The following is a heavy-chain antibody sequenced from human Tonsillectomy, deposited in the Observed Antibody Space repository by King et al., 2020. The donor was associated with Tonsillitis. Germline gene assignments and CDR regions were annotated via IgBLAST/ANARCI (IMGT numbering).Heavy chain of an antibody. CDR2: ISYDGSNK. CDR3: VRGGETGYYKRRDYYYYYSMDV. CDR1: GFTFSSYA. V-gene: IGHV3-30-3*01. D-gene: IGHD3-9*01. Sequence: QLVQSRGGVVQPGRSLRLSCAASGFTFSSYAMHWVRQAPGKGREWVALISYDGSNKYYANSVKGRFTISRDNSKNTLFLQMNSLRAEDTAVYYCVRGGETGYYKRRDYYYYYSMDVWGQGTTVTVSS. J-gene: IGHJ6*02.